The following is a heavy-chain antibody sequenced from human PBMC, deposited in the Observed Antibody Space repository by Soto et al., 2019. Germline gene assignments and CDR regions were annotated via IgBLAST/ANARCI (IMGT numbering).Heavy chain of an antibody. Sequence: QVQLVQSGAEVKQPGSSVKVSCTASGGTFSRYAISWVRQAPGQGLEWMGGISPRFGATNYAQTFQGRVTITADESTSRVYMELSTLRSDDTAVYYCAGSPAWTSALDQLVTTACGFFWGHGTLVTVSS. J-gene: IGHJ4*01. D-gene: IGHD3-9*01. V-gene: IGHV1-69*01. CDR3: AGSPAWTSALDQLVTTACGFF. CDR1: GGTFSRYA. CDR2: ISPRFGAT.